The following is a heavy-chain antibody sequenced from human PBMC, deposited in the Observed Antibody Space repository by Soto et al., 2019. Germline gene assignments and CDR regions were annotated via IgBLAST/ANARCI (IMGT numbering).Heavy chain of an antibody. CDR2: IYYSGST. V-gene: IGHV4-61*01. J-gene: IGHJ5*02. CDR1: GGSVSSGTYY. Sequence: SETLSLNCTVSGGSVSSGTYYWSWIRQPAGKGLEWIGYIYYSGSTNYNPSLKSRVNISVDTSKKQFSLKRSSVTAADTAVYYCAREYSSASCWFDPWGQGTMVTVSS. D-gene: IGHD6-6*01. CDR3: AREYSSASCWFDP.